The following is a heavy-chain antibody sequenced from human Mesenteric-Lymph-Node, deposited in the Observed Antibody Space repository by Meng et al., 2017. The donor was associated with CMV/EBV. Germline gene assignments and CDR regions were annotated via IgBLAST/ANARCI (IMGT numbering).Heavy chain of an antibody. CDR2: IYYSGYT. CDR3: ARAPPITGIFGVNYYHYYAMDV. J-gene: IGHJ6*02. Sequence: LKISCAASGLSVSGNYMTWVRQAPGKGLEWVSVIYYSGYTDYADSVKGRFTISRDNSKNAVYLLMNSLRAEDTAVYYCARAPPITGIFGVNYYHYYAMDVWGQGTTVTVSS. CDR1: GLSVSGNY. V-gene: IGHV3-66*02. D-gene: IGHD3-3*01.